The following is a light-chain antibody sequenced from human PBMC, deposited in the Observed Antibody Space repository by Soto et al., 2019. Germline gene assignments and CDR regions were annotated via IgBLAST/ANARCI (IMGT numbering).Light chain of an antibody. CDR2: GAS. CDR3: QQYGSSPRT. CDR1: QSVASNY. J-gene: IGKJ1*01. V-gene: IGKV3-20*01. Sequence: EILLTQSPGTLSLSPGERATLSCGASQSVASNYLAWYQQKPGQAHRLLIFGASIRVTGIPDRFIGSGSGTDFTLTISRLEPEDLAGYNCQQYGSSPRTFGQATKVDI.